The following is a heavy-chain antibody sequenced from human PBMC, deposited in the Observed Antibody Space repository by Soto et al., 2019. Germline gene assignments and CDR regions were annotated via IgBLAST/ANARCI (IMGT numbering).Heavy chain of an antibody. J-gene: IGHJ6*02. Sequence: ASVKVSCKVSGYTLTELSMHWVRQAPGKGFEWMGGFDPEDGETIYAQKFQGRVTMTEDTSTDTAYMELSSLRSEDTAVYYCATALSYGQTDYYYGMDVWGQGTTVTVSS. CDR2: FDPEDGET. D-gene: IGHD5-18*01. CDR3: ATALSYGQTDYYYGMDV. V-gene: IGHV1-24*01. CDR1: GYTLTELS.